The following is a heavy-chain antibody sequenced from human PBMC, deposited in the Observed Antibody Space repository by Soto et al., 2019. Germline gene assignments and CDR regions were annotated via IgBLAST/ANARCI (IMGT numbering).Heavy chain of an antibody. CDR3: ARGTFIGDY. J-gene: IGHJ4*02. Sequence: GGSLRLSCAASGFTFSSYAMHWVRQAPGKGLECVAVISYDGSNKYYADSVKGRFTISRDNSKNTLYLQMNSLRAEDTAVYYCARGTFIGDYWGQGTLVTVSS. V-gene: IGHV3-30-3*01. CDR2: ISYDGSNK. CDR1: GFTFSSYA.